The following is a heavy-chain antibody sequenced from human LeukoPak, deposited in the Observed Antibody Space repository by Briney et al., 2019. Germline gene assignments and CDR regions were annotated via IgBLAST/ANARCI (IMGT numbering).Heavy chain of an antibody. CDR1: GGSISSSSYY. D-gene: IGHD6-6*01. CDR2: IYYSGNT. CDR3: ARISSSSGLLDY. V-gene: IGHV4-39*01. J-gene: IGHJ4*02. Sequence: SETLSLTCTVSGGSISSSSYYWGWIRQPPGKGLEWIGSIYYSGNTYYNPSLKSRVTISVDTSKNQFSLQLKSVTPEDTAVYYCARISSSSGLLDYWGQGTLVTVSS.